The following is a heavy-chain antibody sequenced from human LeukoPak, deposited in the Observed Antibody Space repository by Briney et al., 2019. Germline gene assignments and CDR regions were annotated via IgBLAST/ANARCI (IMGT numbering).Heavy chain of an antibody. Sequence: ASVKVSCKASGYTFTGYYMHWVRQAPGQGLEWMGWINPNSGGTNYAQKFQGRVTMTRDTSISTAYMELSRLRSEDTAVYYCARAYFSSGWRSGFDYWGQGTLVTVSS. CDR2: INPNSGGT. D-gene: IGHD6-19*01. J-gene: IGHJ4*02. CDR1: GYTFTGYY. CDR3: ARAYFSSGWRSGFDY. V-gene: IGHV1-2*02.